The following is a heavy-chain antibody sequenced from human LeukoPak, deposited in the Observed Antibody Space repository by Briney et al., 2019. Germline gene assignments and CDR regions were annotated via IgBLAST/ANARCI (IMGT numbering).Heavy chain of an antibody. Sequence: SETLSLTCTVSGGSISSGGYYWSWIRQHPGKGLEWIGYIYYSGSTYYNPSLKSRVTISVDTSKNQFSLKLSSVTAADTAVYYCARVYYDSSGYSDYWGQGTLVTVSS. V-gene: IGHV4-31*03. D-gene: IGHD3-22*01. J-gene: IGHJ4*02. CDR1: GGSISSGGYY. CDR3: ARVYYDSSGYSDY. CDR2: IYYSGST.